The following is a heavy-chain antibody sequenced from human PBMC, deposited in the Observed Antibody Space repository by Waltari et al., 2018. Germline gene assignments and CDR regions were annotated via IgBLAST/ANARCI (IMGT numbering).Heavy chain of an antibody. Sequence: QVQLVESGGGVVQPGRSLRLSCAASGFTFSSYGMHWVRQAPGKGLEWVAVIWYDGSNKYYADSVKGRFTISRDNSKNTLYLQMNSLRAEDTAMYYCAKVSVGANYAFDIWGQGTMVTVSS. D-gene: IGHD1-26*01. J-gene: IGHJ3*02. CDR2: IWYDGSNK. CDR1: GFTFSSYG. V-gene: IGHV3-30*18. CDR3: AKVSVGANYAFDI.